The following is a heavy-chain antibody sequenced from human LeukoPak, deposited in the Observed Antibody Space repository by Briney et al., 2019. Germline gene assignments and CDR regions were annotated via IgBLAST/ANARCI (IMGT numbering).Heavy chain of an antibody. Sequence: PGGSLRLSCAASGFTFSNAWMSWVRQAPGTGLEWVSSISSSSSTIYYADSVKGRFTISRDNAKNSLYLQMNSLRDEDTAVYYCARGIKYYYGMDVWGQGTTVTVSS. V-gene: IGHV3-48*02. J-gene: IGHJ6*02. CDR2: ISSSSSTI. CDR1: GFTFSNAW. CDR3: ARGIKYYYGMDV. D-gene: IGHD3-10*01.